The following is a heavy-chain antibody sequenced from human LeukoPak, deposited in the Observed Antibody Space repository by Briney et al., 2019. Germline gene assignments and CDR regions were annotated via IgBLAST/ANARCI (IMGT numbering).Heavy chain of an antibody. CDR3: ARGSDVVLFFGELSPHFDY. CDR1: GFTFSDYA. V-gene: IGHV3-23*01. CDR2: ISGSGDKT. D-gene: IGHD3-16*02. J-gene: IGHJ4*02. Sequence: GGSLRLSCAASGFTFSDYAMSWVRQAPGKGPEWVSVISGSGDKTYYGDSVKGRFTVSRDNSKNTLYLQLSSLRDEDTAVNYCARGSDVVLFFGELSPHFDYWGQGTLVTVSS.